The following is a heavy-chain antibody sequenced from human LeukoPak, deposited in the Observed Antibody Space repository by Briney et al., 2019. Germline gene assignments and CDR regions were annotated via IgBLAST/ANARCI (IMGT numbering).Heavy chain of an antibody. Sequence: GSLRLSCAASGFTFSSYAMTWVRQAPGRGLEWVSTITVSGDSTYYADSVKGRFTISRDNAKNSLYLQMNSLRAEDTAVYYCARGRNDYGSGSYYQIYPFDYWGQGTLVTVSS. CDR2: ITVSGDST. CDR1: GFTFSSYA. V-gene: IGHV3-23*01. D-gene: IGHD3-10*01. CDR3: ARGRNDYGSGSYYQIYPFDY. J-gene: IGHJ4*02.